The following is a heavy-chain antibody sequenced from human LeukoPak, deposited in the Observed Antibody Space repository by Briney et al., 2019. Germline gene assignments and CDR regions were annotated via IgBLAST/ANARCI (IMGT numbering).Heavy chain of an antibody. CDR1: GVSMNNNY. CDR3: ARGDDLLTGSYDWFNP. CDR2: MSFSGSA. Sequence: PSETLSLTCAVSGVSMNNNYWAWIRQSPGGKLEWIGYMSFSGSATYNPSLNSRVSISVDSSKNQFSLDLTSLTAADTAVYYCARGDDLLTGSYDWFNPWGQGTLVTVSS. V-gene: IGHV4-4*09. J-gene: IGHJ5*02. D-gene: IGHD3-9*01.